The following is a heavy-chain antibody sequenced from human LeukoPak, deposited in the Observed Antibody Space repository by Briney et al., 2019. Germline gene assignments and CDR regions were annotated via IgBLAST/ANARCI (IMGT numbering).Heavy chain of an antibody. J-gene: IGHJ5*02. Sequence: GASVKVSCKVSGYTPTELSMHWVRQAPGKGLEWMGGFDPEDGETIYAQKFQGRVTMTEDTSSDTAYMELSSPRSEDTAVYYCATDPHHCSSTSCYPQFDPWGQGTLVTVSS. CDR1: GYTPTELS. CDR3: ATDPHHCSSTSCYPQFDP. D-gene: IGHD2-2*01. CDR2: FDPEDGET. V-gene: IGHV1-24*01.